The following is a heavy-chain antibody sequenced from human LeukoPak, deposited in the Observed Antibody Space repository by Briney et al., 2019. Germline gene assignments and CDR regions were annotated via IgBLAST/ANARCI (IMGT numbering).Heavy chain of an antibody. J-gene: IGHJ4*02. CDR3: AKGRYNWNPLGYFDN. CDR1: GLTFSSYG. Sequence: GGSLRLSCAASGLTFSSYGMHWVRQAPGKGLEWVACIRYDGSNEYYADSMKGRFTISRDNSKNTLYLQMNTLRAEDTAVYYCAKGRYNWNPLGYFDNWGQGTLVTVSS. V-gene: IGHV3-30*02. D-gene: IGHD1-20*01. CDR2: IRYDGSNE.